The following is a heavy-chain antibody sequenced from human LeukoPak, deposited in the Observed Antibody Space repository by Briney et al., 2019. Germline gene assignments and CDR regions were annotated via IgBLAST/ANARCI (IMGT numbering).Heavy chain of an antibody. CDR2: ISSSGSV. V-gene: IGHV4-4*09. CDR3: ARIPLGYSGAYYFDY. J-gene: IGHJ4*02. CDR1: RGSISGSIRSYY. D-gene: IGHD5-12*01. Sequence: PSETLSLTCTVSRGSISGSIRSYYWSWLRQPPGKGLAWIGYISSSGSVNDNPSFRSRVTISVDTSKNQFFLNLSSVSAADTAVYYCARIPLGYSGAYYFDYWGQGTLVTVSP.